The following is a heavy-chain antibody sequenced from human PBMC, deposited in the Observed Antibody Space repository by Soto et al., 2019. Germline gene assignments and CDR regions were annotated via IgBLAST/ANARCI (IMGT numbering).Heavy chain of an antibody. CDR3: AREGYAYGLDF. CDR2: TYTGGNS. V-gene: IGHV3-53*02. CDR1: GLTVSDKY. J-gene: IGHJ4*02. Sequence: EVQLVQTGGGLIKPGGSLSLSCAASGLTVSDKYMSWVRQAPGKGLEWVSLTYTGGNSYLADSVKGRFIVSRDISKNTLFLHMNSLAAEDTAVYYCAREGYAYGLDFWGQGSLVTVSS. D-gene: IGHD3-10*01.